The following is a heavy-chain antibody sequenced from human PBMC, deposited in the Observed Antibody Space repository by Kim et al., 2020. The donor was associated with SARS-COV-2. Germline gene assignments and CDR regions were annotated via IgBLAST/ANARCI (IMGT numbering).Heavy chain of an antibody. Sequence: YAQGFTGRFVFSLDTSVSTAYLQISSLKAEDTAVYYCARVEGYGYNWFDPWGQGTLVTVSS. J-gene: IGHJ5*02. CDR3: ARVEGYGYNWFDP. V-gene: IGHV7-4-1*02. D-gene: IGHD5-18*01.